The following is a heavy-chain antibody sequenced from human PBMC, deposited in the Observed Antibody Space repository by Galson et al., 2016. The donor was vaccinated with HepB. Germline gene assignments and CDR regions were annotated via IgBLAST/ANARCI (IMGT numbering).Heavy chain of an antibody. D-gene: IGHD2-15*01. CDR2: ISYDGSNK. CDR3: AKDARYCSGASSTYGMDV. J-gene: IGHJ6*02. Sequence: SLRLSCAASGFTFSSYGMHWVRQAPGKGLEWVAVISYDGSNKYYADSVKGRFTISRDNAKNTLYLQMNSMRADDTAVYYCAKDARYCSGASSTYGMDVWGQGTTVTVS. CDR1: GFTFSSYG. V-gene: IGHV3-30*18.